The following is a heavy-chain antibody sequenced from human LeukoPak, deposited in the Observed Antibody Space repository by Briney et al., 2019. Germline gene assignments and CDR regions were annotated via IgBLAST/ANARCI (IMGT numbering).Heavy chain of an antibody. CDR2: IYNGVPT. CDR3: VQTTGWPGFDY. V-gene: IGHV4-4*09. Sequence: PSETLSLPCTTSGAPISRFYWSWVRQPPGKGLEWIGNIYNGVPTFFNPSLKSRVTLSVDTSKTQFSLQLASVTAADTAVYYCVQTTGWPGFDYWGQGILVTVSS. CDR1: GAPISRFY. D-gene: IGHD6-19*01. J-gene: IGHJ4*02.